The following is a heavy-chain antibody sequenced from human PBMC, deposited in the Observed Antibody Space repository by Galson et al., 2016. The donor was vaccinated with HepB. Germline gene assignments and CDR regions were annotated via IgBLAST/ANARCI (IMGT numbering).Heavy chain of an antibody. CDR1: GDSISSSSYY. CDR2: TYYTGST. V-gene: IGHV4-39*07. Sequence: LSLTCTVSGDSISSSSYYWGWIRQPPGKGLEWIGTTYYTGSTYYNPSLQSRLTISLDTPKNQFSLNLSSVTAADTAVYYCARDGRVYCDSSGYHAWGQGTLVTVSS. J-gene: IGHJ4*01. CDR3: ARDGRVYCDSSGYHA. D-gene: IGHD3-22*01.